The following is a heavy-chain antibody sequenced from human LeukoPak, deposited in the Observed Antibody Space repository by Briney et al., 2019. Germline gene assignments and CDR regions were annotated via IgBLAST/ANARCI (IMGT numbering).Heavy chain of an antibody. V-gene: IGHV4-34*01. CDR2: ISYSGST. J-gene: IGHJ2*01. CDR1: GGSFSGYY. CDR3: AKDLTTISSWNFDL. D-gene: IGHD1-1*01. Sequence: SETLSLTCAVYGGSFSGYYWSWIRQPPGKGLEWIGSISYSGSTYYNPSLKSRVTMSVDTSKNQFSLKLSSVTAADTAVYYCAKDLTTISSWNFDLWGRGTLVTVSS.